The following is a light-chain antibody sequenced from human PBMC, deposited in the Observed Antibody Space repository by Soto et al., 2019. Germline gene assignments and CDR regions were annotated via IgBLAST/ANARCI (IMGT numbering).Light chain of an antibody. V-gene: IGKV3-20*01. Sequence: EIVLTQSPGTLSLPPGERATLSCRASQSVSSSYLAWYQQKPGQAHRLLIYGASSRATGIPDRFSGSGSGTDFTLTIRRLEPEDFAVYYCKQYGSSPITFGQGTRLEI. CDR3: KQYGSSPIT. CDR2: GAS. CDR1: QSVSSSY. J-gene: IGKJ5*01.